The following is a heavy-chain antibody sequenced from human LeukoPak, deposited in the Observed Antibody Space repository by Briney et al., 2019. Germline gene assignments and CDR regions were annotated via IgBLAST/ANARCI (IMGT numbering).Heavy chain of an antibody. CDR2: INHSGST. CDR1: GGSFSGYY. D-gene: IGHD1-26*01. CDR3: WKRHIESYSFDI. V-gene: IGHV4-34*01. Sequence: SETLSLTCAIYGGSFSGYYWSWIRQPPGKGLEWIGEINHSGSTNYNPSLKSRVTISVDTSKNQFSLKLSSVTAADTAVYYAWKRHIESYSFDIWGQGTMVTVSS. J-gene: IGHJ3*02.